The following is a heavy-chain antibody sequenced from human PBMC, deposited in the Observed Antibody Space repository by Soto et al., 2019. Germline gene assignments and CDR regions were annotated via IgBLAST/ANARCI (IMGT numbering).Heavy chain of an antibody. D-gene: IGHD3-10*01. CDR2: IKSKTDGGTT. J-gene: IGHJ4*02. V-gene: IGHV3-15*07. CDR3: TTALWFGELSEIDY. CDR1: GFTFSNAW. Sequence: GGSLRLSCAASGFTFSNAWMNWVRQAPGKGLEWVGRIKSKTDGGTTDYAAPVKGRFTISRDDSKNTLYLQMNSLKTEDTAVYYCTTALWFGELSEIDYWGQGTLVTVSS.